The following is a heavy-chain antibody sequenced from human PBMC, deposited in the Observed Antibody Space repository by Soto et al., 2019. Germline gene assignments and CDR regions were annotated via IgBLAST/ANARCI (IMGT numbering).Heavy chain of an antibody. CDR1: GFTFTYYA. D-gene: IGHD3-9*01. Sequence: GGSLRLSCVASGFTFTYYAMRWVTRAPGKGLEWVAGISAVSAVIYYVDSVKVRFIISRVNSKNTLYLQMNSLRADDTARCYCAKVGTRYSFEIWGQRTMV. V-gene: IGHV3-23*01. J-gene: IGHJ3*02. CDR3: AKVGTRYSFEI. CDR2: ISAVSAVI.